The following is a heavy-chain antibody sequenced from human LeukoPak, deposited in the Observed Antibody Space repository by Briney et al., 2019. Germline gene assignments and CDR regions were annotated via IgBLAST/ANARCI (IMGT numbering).Heavy chain of an antibody. V-gene: IGHV1-69*13. CDR3: ARSAEMATTTEYYFDY. D-gene: IGHD5-24*01. CDR2: FIPIFGTA. Sequence: SVKVSCRASGGTFSSYAISWVRQAPGQGLELMGGFIPIFGTANYAQTFQGRVTITADESTSTAYMELSSLRSEDTAVYYCARSAEMATTTEYYFDYWGQGTLVTVSS. J-gene: IGHJ4*02. CDR1: GGTFSSYA.